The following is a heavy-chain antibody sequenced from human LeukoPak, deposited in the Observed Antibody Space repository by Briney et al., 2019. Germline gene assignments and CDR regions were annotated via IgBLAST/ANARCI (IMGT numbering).Heavy chain of an antibody. CDR3: ARVAVAGPTGWFDS. CDR2: ISSTSAYI. V-gene: IGHV3-21*04. Sequence: KPGGSLRLSCAASGFTFSSYSMNWVRQAPGKGLEWVSSISSTSAYIYYAESVKGRFSISRDNVDNVVHLQMSSLRNEDTAFYYCARVAVAGPTGWFDSWGQGTLVTVSS. D-gene: IGHD6-19*01. J-gene: IGHJ5*01. CDR1: GFTFSSYS.